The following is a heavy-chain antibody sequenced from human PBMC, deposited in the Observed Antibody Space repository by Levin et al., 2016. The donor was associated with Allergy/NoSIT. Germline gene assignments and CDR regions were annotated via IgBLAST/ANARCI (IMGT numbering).Heavy chain of an antibody. CDR1: GFTFDDYA. Sequence: SLKISCAASGFTFDDYAMHWVRQAPGKGLEWVSGISWNSGSIGYADSVKGRFTISRDNAKNSLYLQMNSLRAEDTALYYCAKASGRALYYYYYMDVWGKGTTVTVSS. D-gene: IGHD3-10*01. V-gene: IGHV3-9*01. CDR3: AKASGRALYYYYYMDV. J-gene: IGHJ6*03. CDR2: ISWNSGSI.